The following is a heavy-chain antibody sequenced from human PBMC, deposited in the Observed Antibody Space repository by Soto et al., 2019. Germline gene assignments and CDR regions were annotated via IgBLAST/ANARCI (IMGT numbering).Heavy chain of an antibody. J-gene: IGHJ6*01. CDR1: GFTFSSYG. V-gene: IGHV3-33*01. D-gene: IGHD6-6*01. CDR3: ARELIAARFPVGYYYYGMDV. Sequence: QVQLVESGGGVVQPGRSLRLSCAASGFTFSSYGMHWVRQAPGKGLEWVAVIWYDGSNKYYADSVKGRFTISRDNSKNTLYLQMNSLRAEDTAVYYCARELIAARFPVGYYYYGMDVW. CDR2: IWYDGSNK.